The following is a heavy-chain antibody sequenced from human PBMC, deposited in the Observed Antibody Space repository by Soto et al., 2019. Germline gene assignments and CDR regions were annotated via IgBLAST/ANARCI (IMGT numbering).Heavy chain of an antibody. CDR3: AKDRIMGSTTFWGMDV. J-gene: IGHJ6*02. CDR1: GFTFSSYA. D-gene: IGHD3-16*01. Sequence: EVQLLESGVVLVRPGGALRLSGAAAGFTFSSYAMSWGRQAPGKGLEWVSAIIGSGGRTYYADSGKGRFTISRDNSKNTLYPQMNSLRVEDTAVYYCAKDRIMGSTTFWGMDVWGQGTTVTVSS. CDR2: IIGSGGRT. V-gene: IGHV3-23*01.